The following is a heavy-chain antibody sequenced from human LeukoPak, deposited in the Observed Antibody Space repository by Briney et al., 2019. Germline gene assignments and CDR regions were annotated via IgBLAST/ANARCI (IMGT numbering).Heavy chain of an antibody. D-gene: IGHD3-22*01. Sequence: SETLSLTCAVSGGSISSGGYSWSWIRQPPGKGLEWIGYIYHSGSTYYNPSLKSRVTISVDRSKNQFSLKLSSVTAADTAVYYCASHSSGYYEDLDYWGQGTLVTVSS. CDR3: ASHSSGYYEDLDY. CDR1: GGSISSGGYS. V-gene: IGHV4-30-2*01. J-gene: IGHJ4*02. CDR2: IYHSGST.